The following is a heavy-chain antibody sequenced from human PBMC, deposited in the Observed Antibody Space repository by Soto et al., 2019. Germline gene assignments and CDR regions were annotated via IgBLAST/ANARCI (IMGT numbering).Heavy chain of an antibody. D-gene: IGHD3-16*01. CDR2: ISWDSYSI. V-gene: IGHV3-9*01. J-gene: IGHJ4*02. CDR3: AKARGGIDY. CDR1: GFTFDDYG. Sequence: EVQLVESGGGLVQPGRSLRLSCVGSGFTFDDYGMHWVRQAPGKGLAWVSGISWDSYSIGYADSVKGRFTISRDNAKNLLSLQMTRLKSESTALYYCAKARGGIDYWGQGTLVTVSS.